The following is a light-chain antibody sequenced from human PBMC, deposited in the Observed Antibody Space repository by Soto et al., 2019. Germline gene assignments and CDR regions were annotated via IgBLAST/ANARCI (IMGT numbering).Light chain of an antibody. CDR2: DVS. CDR3: SSYTSSSTLYV. V-gene: IGLV2-14*01. Sequence: LTQPASVSGSPGQSITISCTGTSSDVGGYNYVSWYQQHPGKAPKLMIYDVSNRPSGVSNRFSGSKSGNTASLTISGLQAEDEADYYCSSYTSSSTLYVFGTGTKSPS. CDR1: SSDVGGYNY. J-gene: IGLJ1*01.